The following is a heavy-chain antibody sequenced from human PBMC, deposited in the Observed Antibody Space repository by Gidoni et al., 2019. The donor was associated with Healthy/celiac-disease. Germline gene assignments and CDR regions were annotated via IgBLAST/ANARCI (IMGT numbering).Heavy chain of an antibody. Sequence: QVQLVESGGGVVQPGRSLRLSCAASGFTFSSYGMHWVRQAPGKGLEWVAVIWYDGSNKYYADSVKGRFTISRDNSKNTLYLQMNSLRAEDTAVYYCARDSGYYDSSGYYYYDAFDIWGQGTMVTVSS. V-gene: IGHV3-33*01. D-gene: IGHD3-22*01. CDR3: ARDSGYYDSSGYYYYDAFDI. CDR2: IWYDGSNK. CDR1: GFTFSSYG. J-gene: IGHJ3*02.